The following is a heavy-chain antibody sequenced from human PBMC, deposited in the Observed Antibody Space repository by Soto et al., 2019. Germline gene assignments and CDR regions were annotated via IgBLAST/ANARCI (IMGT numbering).Heavy chain of an antibody. Sequence: SQTLSLTCTVSGGSISSYYWSWIRQPPGKGLEWIGYIYYSGSTNYNPSLKSRVTISVDTSKNQFSLKLSSVTAADTAVYYCATRGYYSETYYMDVWGKGTTVTVSS. CDR2: IYYSGST. D-gene: IGHD3-10*01. CDR1: GGSISSYY. J-gene: IGHJ6*03. CDR3: ATRGYYSETYYMDV. V-gene: IGHV4-59*08.